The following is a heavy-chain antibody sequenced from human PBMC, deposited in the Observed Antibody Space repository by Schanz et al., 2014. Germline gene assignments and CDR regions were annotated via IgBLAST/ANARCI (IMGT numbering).Heavy chain of an antibody. J-gene: IGHJ6*03. CDR2: ISAYNGNT. D-gene: IGHD4-17*01. CDR3: ARDGDRFYHNYYMDV. Sequence: QVQLVQSGAEVKKPGASVKVSCKASGYTFTSYGISWVRQAPGQGLEWMGWISAYNGNTKYPQKLQGRVTMTTDTATSTAYMELRSLRSDDTAVYYCARDGDRFYHNYYMDVWGKGTTVTVSS. CDR1: GYTFTSYG. V-gene: IGHV1-18*01.